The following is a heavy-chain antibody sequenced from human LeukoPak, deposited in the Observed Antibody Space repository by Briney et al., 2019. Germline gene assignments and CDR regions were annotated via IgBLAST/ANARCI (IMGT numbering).Heavy chain of an antibody. CDR2: ISSNGGST. V-gene: IGHV3-64D*06. J-gene: IGHJ4*02. CDR3: VKERGYCSGGSCYFDY. Sequence: PGGSLRLSCSASGFTFSSYAMHWVRQAPGKGLEYVSAISSNGGSTYYADSVKGRFTISRDNSKNTLYPQMSSLRAEDTAVYYCVKERGYCSGGSCYFDYWGQGTLVTVSS. D-gene: IGHD2-15*01. CDR1: GFTFSSYA.